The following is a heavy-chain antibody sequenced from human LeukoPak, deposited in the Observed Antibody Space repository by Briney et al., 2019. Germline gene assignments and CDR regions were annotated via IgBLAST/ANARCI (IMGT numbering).Heavy chain of an antibody. D-gene: IGHD2-21*01. V-gene: IGHV3-21*01. CDR1: GFTFSSYS. J-gene: IGHJ4*02. CDR2: IGSSSNSI. CDR3: ARELPSEGFDY. Sequence: GGSLRLSCAASGFTFSSYSMNWVRQAPGKGLEWVSSIGSSSNSIYYTDSVKGRFTISRDNAKNSLYLQMNSLRAEEPAVYYCARELPSEGFDYWGQGTLGTVSS.